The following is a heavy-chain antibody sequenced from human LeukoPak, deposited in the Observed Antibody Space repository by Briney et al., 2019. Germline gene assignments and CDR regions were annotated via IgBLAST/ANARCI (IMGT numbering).Heavy chain of an antibody. CDR2: ISSHGGST. CDR3: ARGWAGNY. J-gene: IGHJ4*02. Sequence: GGSLRLSCVASGFTFSRYAIHWVRQAPGKGLEYVSTISSHGGSTYYADSVKGRFTISRDNSKNTLYLQMGSLRAEDMAVYYCARGWAGNYWGQGTLVTVSS. CDR1: GFTFSRYA. V-gene: IGHV3-64*02. D-gene: IGHD6-19*01.